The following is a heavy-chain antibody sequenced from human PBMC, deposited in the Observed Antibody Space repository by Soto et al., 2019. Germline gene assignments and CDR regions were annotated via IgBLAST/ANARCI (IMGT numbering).Heavy chain of an antibody. CDR2: INHSGST. Sequence: PSETLSLTCAVYGGSFSGYYWSWIRQPPGKGLEWIGEINHSGSTNYNPSLKSRVTISVDTSKNQFSLELSSVTAADTAVYYCARPRAHRDAFDIWGQGTMVTVSS. V-gene: IGHV4-34*01. CDR1: GGSFSGYY. J-gene: IGHJ3*02. CDR3: ARPRAHRDAFDI.